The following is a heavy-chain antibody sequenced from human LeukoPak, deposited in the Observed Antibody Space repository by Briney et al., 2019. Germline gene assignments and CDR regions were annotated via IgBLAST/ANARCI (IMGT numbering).Heavy chain of an antibody. D-gene: IGHD3-9*01. CDR2: ISSSGSTI. CDR1: GFTFSDYY. Sequence: TGGSLRLSCAASGFTFSDYYMSWIRQAPGKGLEWVSYISSSGSTIYYADSVKGRFTISRDNAKNSLYLQMNSLRAEDTAVYYCAKDGDYDILTGYYWSFYYMDVWGKGTTVTVSS. V-gene: IGHV3-11*01. J-gene: IGHJ6*03. CDR3: AKDGDYDILTGYYWSFYYMDV.